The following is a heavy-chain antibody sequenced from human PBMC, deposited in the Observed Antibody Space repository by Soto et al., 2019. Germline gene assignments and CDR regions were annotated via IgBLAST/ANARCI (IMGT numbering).Heavy chain of an antibody. J-gene: IGHJ4*01. Sequence: QVKLVESGGGVVQPGRSLRLSCAASGFTFSNHGMHWVRQAPGKGLEWVTGIWYDGTNRFYADSVKGRFTISRDISENTVFLQMNSLRAEDTAVYYCARESSSGRRDRIDYWGHGTLVTVSS. CDR1: GFTFSNHG. V-gene: IGHV3-33*01. CDR3: ARESSSGRRDRIDY. CDR2: IWYDGTNR. D-gene: IGHD6-19*01.